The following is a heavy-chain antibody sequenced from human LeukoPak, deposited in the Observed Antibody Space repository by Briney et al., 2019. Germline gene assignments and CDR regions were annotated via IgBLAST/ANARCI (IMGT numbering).Heavy chain of an antibody. J-gene: IGHJ4*02. D-gene: IGHD6-13*01. CDR2: ISYDGSNK. Sequence: GGSLRLSCAASGFTFSSYAMHWVRQAPGKGLEWVAVISYDGSNKYYADSVKGRFTISRDNSKNTLYLQMNSLRAEDTAVYYCARASISLRIAAAGNNGYWGQGTLVTVSS. V-gene: IGHV3-30*04. CDR3: ARASISLRIAAAGNNGY. CDR1: GFTFSSYA.